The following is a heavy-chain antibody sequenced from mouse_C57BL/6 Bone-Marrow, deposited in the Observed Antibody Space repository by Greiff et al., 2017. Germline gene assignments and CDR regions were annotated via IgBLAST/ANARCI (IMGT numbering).Heavy chain of an antibody. CDR3: ARPYYSNYLYFDV. CDR2: IYPGSGST. CDR1: GYTFTSYW. D-gene: IGHD2-5*01. Sequence: QVQLKQPGAELVKPGASVKMSCKASGYTFTSYWITWVKQRPGQGLEWIGDIYPGSGSTNYNEKFKSKATLTLDTSSSTAYMQLSILTSEDSAVYYCARPYYSNYLYFDVWGTGTTVTVSS. V-gene: IGHV1-55*01. J-gene: IGHJ1*03.